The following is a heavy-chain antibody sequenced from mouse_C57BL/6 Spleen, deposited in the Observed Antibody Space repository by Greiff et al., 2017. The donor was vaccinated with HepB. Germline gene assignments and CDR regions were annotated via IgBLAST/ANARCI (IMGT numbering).Heavy chain of an antibody. Sequence: QVQLKQPGAELVKPGASVKMSCKASGYTFTSYWITWVKQRPGQGLEWIGDIYPGSGSTNYNEKFKSKATLTVDTSSSTAYMQLSSLTSEDSAVYYCATLLTTVVASPYYFDYWGQGTTLTVSS. D-gene: IGHD1-1*01. J-gene: IGHJ2*01. CDR3: ATLLTTVVASPYYFDY. V-gene: IGHV1-55*01. CDR2: IYPGSGST. CDR1: GYTFTSYW.